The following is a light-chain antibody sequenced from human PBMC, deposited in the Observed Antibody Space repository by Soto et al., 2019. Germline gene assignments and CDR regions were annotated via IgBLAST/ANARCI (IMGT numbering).Light chain of an antibody. V-gene: IGLV1-44*01. CDR3: NAWDVSLRGPV. CDR1: RSNIGRNI. Sequence: QSVLSQPPSASGTPGQGVTISCSGSRSNIGRNIVNWYQQLPGTAPKLLIYSNIQRPSRVPDRFSASKYGTSASLAISGLEDEDEADYFCNAWDVSLRGPVFGGGSKLTVL. CDR2: SNI. J-gene: IGLJ3*02.